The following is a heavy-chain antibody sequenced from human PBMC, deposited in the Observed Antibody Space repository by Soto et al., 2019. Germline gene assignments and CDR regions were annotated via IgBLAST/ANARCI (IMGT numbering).Heavy chain of an antibody. CDR3: ARDGSGSYFNWFDP. CDR2: IYYSGST. CDR1: GGSIRGYY. D-gene: IGHD3-10*01. V-gene: IGHV4-59*01. Sequence: ASETLSLTCTISGGSIRGYYWSWIRQPPGKGPEWIGYIYYSGSTNYNPSLKSRVTISLDTSKKQFSLKLSSVTAADTAVYYCARDGSGSYFNWFDPWGQGTLVTVSS. J-gene: IGHJ5*02.